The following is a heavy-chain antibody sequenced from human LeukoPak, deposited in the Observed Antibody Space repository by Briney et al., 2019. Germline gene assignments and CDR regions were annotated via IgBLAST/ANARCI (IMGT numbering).Heavy chain of an antibody. V-gene: IGHV1-18*01. D-gene: IGHD1-1*01. J-gene: IGHJ6*03. CDR2: ISAYNGNT. CDR1: DYTFTNYG. Sequence: GASVKVSCKASDYTFTNYGITWVRQAPGQGLEWMGWISAYNGNTKYAQKLQGRVTITRNTSISTAYMELSSLRSEDTAVYYCARGLNGYYYYYYMDVWGKGTTVTVSS. CDR3: ARGLNGYYYYYYMDV.